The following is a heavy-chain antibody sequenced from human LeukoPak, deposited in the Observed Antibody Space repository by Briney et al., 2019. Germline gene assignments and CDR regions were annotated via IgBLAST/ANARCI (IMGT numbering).Heavy chain of an antibody. Sequence: GASVKVSCKASGYTFTSYAMHWVRQAPGQRLEWMGWINAGNGNTKYSQKFQGRVTITADESTSTAYMELSSLRSEDTAVYYCARDIGHYGEDYWGQGTLVTVSS. D-gene: IGHD4-17*01. V-gene: IGHV1-3*01. J-gene: IGHJ4*02. CDR3: ARDIGHYGEDY. CDR2: INAGNGNT. CDR1: GYTFTSYA.